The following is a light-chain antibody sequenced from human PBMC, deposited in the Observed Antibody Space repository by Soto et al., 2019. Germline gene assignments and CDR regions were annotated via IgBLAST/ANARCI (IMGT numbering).Light chain of an antibody. CDR3: QQYGSSWT. CDR2: GAS. CDR1: QSVSSSY. J-gene: IGKJ1*01. V-gene: IGKV3-20*01. Sequence: EIVFTQSPGTLSLSGGERASRSWRASQSVSSSYLAWYQQKPGQAPRLLIYGASSRATGIPDRFSGSGSGTDFTLTISRLEPEDFAVYYCQQYGSSWTFGQGTKVAIK.